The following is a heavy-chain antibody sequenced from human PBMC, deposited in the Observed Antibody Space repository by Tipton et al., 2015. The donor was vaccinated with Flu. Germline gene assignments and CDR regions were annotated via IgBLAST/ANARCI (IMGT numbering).Heavy chain of an antibody. CDR2: ISGSGGNT. D-gene: IGHD3-22*01. V-gene: IGHV3-23*01. Sequence: LRLSCAASGFTFSSYAMSWVRQAPGKGLEWVSAISGSGGNTYYADSVKGRFTISRDNSKNTLYLQMNSLRAEDTAVYYCAKVDYYDSSGQNFDYWGQGTLVTV. J-gene: IGHJ4*02. CDR3: AKVDYYDSSGQNFDY. CDR1: GFTFSSYA.